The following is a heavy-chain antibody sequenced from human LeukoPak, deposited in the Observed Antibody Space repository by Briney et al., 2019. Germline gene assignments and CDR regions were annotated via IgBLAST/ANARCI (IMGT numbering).Heavy chain of an antibody. CDR2: TSYDGIQK. CDR1: GFTFSGYG. J-gene: IGHJ6*03. D-gene: IGHD3-22*01. Sequence: PGGSLRLSCAASGFTFSGYGMHWVRQAPGEGLEWVAGTSYDGIQKYYEDSVKGRFTISRDNSKNTLYLQMNSLRTEDTAVYYCAKAGGYSPLIYYYYYMDVWGKGTTVTVSS. CDR3: AKAGGYSPLIYYYYYMDV. V-gene: IGHV3-30*18.